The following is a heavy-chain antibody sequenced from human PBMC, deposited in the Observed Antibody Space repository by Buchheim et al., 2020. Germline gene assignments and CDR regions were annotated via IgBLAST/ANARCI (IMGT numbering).Heavy chain of an antibody. D-gene: IGHD4-17*01. J-gene: IGHJ2*01. CDR3: ARDTIPGDQYWYFDL. CDR1: GGSFSGYY. V-gene: IGHV4-34*01. CDR2: INHSGST. Sequence: QVQLQQWGAGLLKPSETLSLTCAVYGGSFSGYYWSWIRQPPGKGLEWIGEINHSGSTNYNPSLKSRVTISVDTSKNQFSLRLSSVTAADTAVYYCARDTIPGDQYWYFDLWARGTL.